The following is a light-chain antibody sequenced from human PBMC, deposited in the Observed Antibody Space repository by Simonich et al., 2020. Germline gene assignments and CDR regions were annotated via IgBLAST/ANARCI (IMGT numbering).Light chain of an antibody. Sequence: DIVMTQSPDSLAVSLGERATINCKSSQSVLYSSNNKNYLAWYQQKPGQPPKLLISWASTLESGVPDRFSGSGSGPDFTLTISSLQAEDVAVYYCQQYYSTPPTFGQGTKVEIK. CDR3: QQYYSTPPT. CDR1: QSVLYSSNNKNY. CDR2: WAS. V-gene: IGKV4-1*01. J-gene: IGKJ1*01.